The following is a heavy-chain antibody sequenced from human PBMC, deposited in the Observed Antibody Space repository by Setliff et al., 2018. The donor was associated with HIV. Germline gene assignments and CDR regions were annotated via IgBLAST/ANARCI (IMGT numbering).Heavy chain of an antibody. D-gene: IGHD1-26*01. Sequence: GGSLRLSCEASGFRVTDTYMAWVRQAPGKGLEWVTLIYKAGKTYYADFVKGRFTNARDDTKNTVSLQMTNLEPGDTAMYHCAKWGSGGAYYVAGYWGQGTKVTVSS. CDR1: GFRVTDTY. J-gene: IGHJ4*02. CDR3: AKWGSGGAYYVAGY. CDR2: IYKAGKT. V-gene: IGHV3-53*01.